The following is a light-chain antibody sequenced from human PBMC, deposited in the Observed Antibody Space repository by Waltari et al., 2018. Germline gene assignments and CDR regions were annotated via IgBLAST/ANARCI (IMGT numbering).Light chain of an antibody. V-gene: IGKV1-39*01. CDR1: QSVGNY. Sequence: IQITQSPSSLSASVRDSVTITCRASQSVGNYLNWYQQRPGQSPKVLIYAASTLQSGVPSRFSGSGSGTDFTLTINSLQPEDLSIYYCQQTYSAPLSFGGGTKVEMK. CDR3: QQTYSAPLS. CDR2: AAS. J-gene: IGKJ4*01.